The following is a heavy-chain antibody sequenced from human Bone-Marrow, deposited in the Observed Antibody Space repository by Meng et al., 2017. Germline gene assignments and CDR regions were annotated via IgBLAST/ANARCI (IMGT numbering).Heavy chain of an antibody. CDR2: ITGSGGST. Sequence: GGSLRLSCAASGFTFSSYAMSWVRQAPGKGLEWVSAITGSGGSTYYAGSMKGRFTISRDNSKNTLYVQMNSLRAEDTAVYYCAKEVGATHWYFDLWGRGTLVTVSS. J-gene: IGHJ2*01. CDR1: GFTFSSYA. V-gene: IGHV3-23*01. D-gene: IGHD1-26*01. CDR3: AKEVGATHWYFDL.